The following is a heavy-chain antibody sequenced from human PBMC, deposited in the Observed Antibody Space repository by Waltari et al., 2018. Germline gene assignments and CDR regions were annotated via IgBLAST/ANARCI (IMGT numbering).Heavy chain of an antibody. D-gene: IGHD3-10*01. CDR2: IYHSGST. Sequence: QVQLQESGPGLVKPSETLSLTCAVSGYSISSGYYWGWIRQPPGKGLELIGSIYHSGSTYYNPSLKSRVTISVDTSKNQFSLKLSSVTAADTAVYYCARCRYYGSATRGFDYWGQGTLVTVSS. V-gene: IGHV4-38-2*01. CDR3: ARCRYYGSATRGFDY. CDR1: GYSISSGYY. J-gene: IGHJ4*02.